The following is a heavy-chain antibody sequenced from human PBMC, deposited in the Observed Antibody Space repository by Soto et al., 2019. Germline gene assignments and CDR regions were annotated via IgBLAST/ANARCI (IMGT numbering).Heavy chain of an antibody. CDR2: IWYDGSNK. CDR1: GFTFSDYG. Sequence: PGGSLRLSCAASGFTFSDYGMHWVRQAPGKGLEWVAVIWYDGSNKYYADSVKGRFTISRDNSKNTLYLQMNSLKAEDTAVYYCAREPLHYDILTGYSPNYFDFWGQGTLVTVSS. D-gene: IGHD3-9*01. V-gene: IGHV3-33*01. CDR3: AREPLHYDILTGYSPNYFDF. J-gene: IGHJ4*02.